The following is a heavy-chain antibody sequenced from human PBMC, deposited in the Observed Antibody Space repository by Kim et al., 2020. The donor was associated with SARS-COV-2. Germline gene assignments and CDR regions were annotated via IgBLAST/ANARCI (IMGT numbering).Heavy chain of an antibody. CDR2: IYYSGST. CDR3: ARVGGEWELLRGWFDP. J-gene: IGHJ5*02. V-gene: IGHV4-61*01. Sequence: SETLSLTCTVSGGSVSSGSYYWSWIRQPPGKGLEWIGYIYYSGSTNYNPSLKSRVTISVDTSKNQFSLKLSSVTAADTAVYYCARVGGEWELLRGWFDPWGQGTLVTVSS. CDR1: GGSVSSGSYY. D-gene: IGHD1-26*01.